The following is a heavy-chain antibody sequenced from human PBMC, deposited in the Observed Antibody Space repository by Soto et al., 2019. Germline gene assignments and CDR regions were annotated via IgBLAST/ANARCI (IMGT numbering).Heavy chain of an antibody. CDR3: ARDLKYYYGMDV. CDR1: GFTFSSYS. J-gene: IGHJ6*02. CDR2: ISSSSSYI. Sequence: EVQLVESGGGLVKPGGSLRLSCAASGFTFSSYSMNWVRQAPGKGLEWVSSISSSSSYIYYADSVKGRFTISRDNAKNSLYLQMNSLRAEDTAAYYCARDLKYYYGMDVWGQGTTVTVSS. V-gene: IGHV3-21*01.